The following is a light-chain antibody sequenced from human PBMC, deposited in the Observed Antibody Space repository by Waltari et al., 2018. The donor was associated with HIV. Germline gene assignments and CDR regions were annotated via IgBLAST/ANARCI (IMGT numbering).Light chain of an antibody. CDR3: QQYYTIGPT. V-gene: IGKV4-1*01. CDR1: RTILYSSNNQNY. Sequence: DIVMTQSPNSLAVSLGERATINCRSSRTILYSSNNQNYLAWYQQKPGQSPKVLIYGASTRASGVPDRFSGSGSGTNVSLTISSLQSDDVAVYFCQQYYTIGPTFGGGTKVE. J-gene: IGKJ4*01. CDR2: GAS.